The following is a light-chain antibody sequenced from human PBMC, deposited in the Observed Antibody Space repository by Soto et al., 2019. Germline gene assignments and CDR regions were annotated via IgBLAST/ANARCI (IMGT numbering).Light chain of an antibody. CDR3: QQYGGAPYT. J-gene: IGKJ2*01. CDR1: QSVSNDY. CDR2: GAF. Sequence: EIVLTQSPGTLSLSPGERATLSCRASQSVSNDYLAWYQQKHGQAPSLLIYGAFHRATGIPDRFSGTGSGTDFTLTISRLEPEDFAVYYCQQYGGAPYTFGQGTKLDIK. V-gene: IGKV3-20*01.